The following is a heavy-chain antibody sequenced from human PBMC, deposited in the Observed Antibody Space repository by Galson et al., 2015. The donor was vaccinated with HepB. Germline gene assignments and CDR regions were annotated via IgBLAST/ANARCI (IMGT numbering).Heavy chain of an antibody. Sequence: SLRLSCAASGFTFSRYGMHWVRQAPGKGLEWVSFIQYDESSKTYADSVKGRFTISRDNSKNTLFLQMNSLRAEDTALYYCAKDVVVVVAATRANYYYGMDVWGQGTTVTVSS. J-gene: IGHJ6*02. CDR3: AKDVVVVVAATRANYYYGMDV. CDR2: IQYDESSK. CDR1: GFTFSRYG. D-gene: IGHD2-15*01. V-gene: IGHV3-30*02.